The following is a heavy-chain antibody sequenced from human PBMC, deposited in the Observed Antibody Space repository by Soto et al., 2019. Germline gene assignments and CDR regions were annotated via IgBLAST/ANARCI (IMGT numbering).Heavy chain of an antibody. CDR1: GYTFTSYA. D-gene: IGHD4-17*01. V-gene: IGHV1-3*01. J-gene: IGHJ4*02. CDR2: INAGNGNT. CDR3: ARDHKGDYDVGSLDY. Sequence: ASVKVSCKASGYTFTSYAMHWVRQAPGQRLEWMGWINAGNGNTKYSQKFQGRVTITRDTSASTAYMELSSLRSEDTAVYYCARDHKGDYDVGSLDYWGQGTLITVSS.